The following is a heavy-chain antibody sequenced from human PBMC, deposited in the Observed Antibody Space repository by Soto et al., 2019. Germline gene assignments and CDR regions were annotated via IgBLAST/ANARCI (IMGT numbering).Heavy chain of an antibody. J-gene: IGHJ4*02. D-gene: IGHD2-15*01. CDR3: ARGYCSGGSCYPTLLDY. Sequence: QVTLKESGPVLVKPTETLTLTCTVSGFSLSNARMGVSWIRQPPGKALEWLAHIFSNDEKSYSTSLKSRLTISKXXSXSXXVLTMTNMDPVDTATYYCARGYCSGGSCYPTLLDYWGQGTLVTVSS. CDR1: GFSLSNARMG. V-gene: IGHV2-26*01. CDR2: IFSNDEK.